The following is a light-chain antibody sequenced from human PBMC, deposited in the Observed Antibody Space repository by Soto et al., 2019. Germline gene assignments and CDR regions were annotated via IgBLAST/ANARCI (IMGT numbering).Light chain of an antibody. Sequence: QLVLTQPPSVSGAPGQRVTISCTGSSSNIGGGYDVHWYQQLPGTAPKLLIYGNSNRPSGVPDRFSGSKSGTSASLAITGLQAEDEADYYCQSYDSSLSGYIFGTGTKLTVL. J-gene: IGLJ1*01. CDR3: QSYDSSLSGYI. CDR1: SSNIGGGYD. V-gene: IGLV1-40*01. CDR2: GNS.